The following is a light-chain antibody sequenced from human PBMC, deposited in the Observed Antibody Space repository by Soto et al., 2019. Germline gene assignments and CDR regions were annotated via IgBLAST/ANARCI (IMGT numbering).Light chain of an antibody. CDR1: TSNIGRNT. CDR2: HDN. Sequence: QSVLTQPPSASGTPGQRVTISCSGTTSNIGRNTVNWYQQLPGTAPKLLVYHDNQRPSGVPDRFSGSKSGTSASLAISGLQSEDEADYYCAAWDDSLNEVFGTGTKVTVL. V-gene: IGLV1-44*01. J-gene: IGLJ1*01. CDR3: AAWDDSLNEV.